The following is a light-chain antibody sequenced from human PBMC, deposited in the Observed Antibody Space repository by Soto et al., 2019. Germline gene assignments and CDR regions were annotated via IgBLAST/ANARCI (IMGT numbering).Light chain of an antibody. V-gene: IGKV3-11*01. J-gene: IGKJ4*01. CDR1: QSVSSY. CDR3: QQRSNWPRALT. CDR2: DAS. Sequence: EIVLTQSPATLSLSPGERATLSCRASQSVSSYLAWYQQKPGQAPRLLIYDASNRATGIPARFSGSGSGTDFTLTICSLEPEDFAVYYCQQRSNWPRALTFGGGTKVEIK.